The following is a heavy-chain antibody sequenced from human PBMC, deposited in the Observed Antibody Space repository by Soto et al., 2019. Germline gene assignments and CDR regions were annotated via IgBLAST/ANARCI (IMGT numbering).Heavy chain of an antibody. CDR3: ARAPYNSSGAPWFDP. CDR2: INCNTGGT. Sequence: QVQLVQSGAEVKKPGASVKVSCKASGYSFTAYYIHWVRQAPGQGREWMGWINCNTGGTNSPQNFQGRVTMTRDTSTNTTYMELSRLRSDDTALYYFARAPYNSSGAPWFDPWGQGTLVTVSS. J-gene: IGHJ5*02. D-gene: IGHD3-22*01. CDR1: GYSFTAYY. V-gene: IGHV1-2*02.